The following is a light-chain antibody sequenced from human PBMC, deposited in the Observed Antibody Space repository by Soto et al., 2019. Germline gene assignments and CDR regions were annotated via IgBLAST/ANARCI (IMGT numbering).Light chain of an antibody. CDR1: QSISNF. Sequence: DIQMTQSPSSLSASVGDRVTITCRASQSISNFLNWYQQKPGKAPKLLIYDASSLQSGGPTRFSGSGSGTDFTLTISSLQSEDFASYYCQQSYTTPITCGQGTRLEIK. J-gene: IGKJ5*01. CDR3: QQSYTTPIT. V-gene: IGKV1-39*01. CDR2: DAS.